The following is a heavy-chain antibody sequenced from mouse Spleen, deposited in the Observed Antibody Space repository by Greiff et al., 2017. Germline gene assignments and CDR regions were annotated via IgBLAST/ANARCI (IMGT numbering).Heavy chain of an antibody. V-gene: IGHV5-17*02. D-gene: IGHD1-1*01. J-gene: IGHJ2*01. CDR1: GFTFSSFG. Sequence: DVQLQESGGGLVQPGGSRKLSCAASGFTFSSFGMHWVRQAPEKGLEWVAYISSGSSTIYYADTVKGRFTISRDNPKNTLFLQMTSLRSEDTAMYYCASGYGSSFYFDYWGQGTTLTVSS. CDR3: ASGYGSSFYFDY. CDR2: ISSGSSTI.